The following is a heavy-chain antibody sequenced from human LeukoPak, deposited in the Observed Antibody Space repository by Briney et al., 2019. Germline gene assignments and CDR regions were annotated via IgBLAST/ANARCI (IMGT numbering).Heavy chain of an antibody. CDR1: GFTFSDYY. V-gene: IGHV4-34*01. Sequence: LRLSCAASGFTFSDYYMSWIRQPPGKGLEWIGEINHSGSTDYNPSLKSRVTISVDTSKNQFSLKLSSVTAADTAVYYCARSGPGHWGQGTLVTVSS. D-gene: IGHD2-8*02. CDR2: INHSGST. CDR3: ARSGPGH. J-gene: IGHJ4*02.